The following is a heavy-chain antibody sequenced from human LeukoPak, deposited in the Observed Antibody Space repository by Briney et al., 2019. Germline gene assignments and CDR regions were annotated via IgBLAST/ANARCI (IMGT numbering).Heavy chain of an antibody. J-gene: IGHJ4*02. Sequence: PGGSLRLSCAASGFTFSSYWMSWVRQAPGKGLEWVANIKQDGSEKYYVDSVKGRFTISRDNAKNSLYLQMNSLRAEDTAVYYCARGSYYYGSGSYPWGYFDYWGQGTLVTVSS. CDR1: GFTFSSYW. D-gene: IGHD3-10*01. CDR2: IKQDGSEK. V-gene: IGHV3-7*01. CDR3: ARGSYYYGSGSYPWGYFDY.